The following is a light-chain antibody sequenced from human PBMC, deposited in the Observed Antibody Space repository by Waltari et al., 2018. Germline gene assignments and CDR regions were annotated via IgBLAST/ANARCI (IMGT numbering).Light chain of an antibody. CDR1: CTDIGAVDY. CDR2: DVF. CDR3: SSYTKSRTVV. J-gene: IGLJ2*01. V-gene: IGLV2-14*03. Sequence: QSVLTQPACVSGSPDQTITVPRTATCTDIGAVDYVSWYQQHPGKAPTLLTYDVFERPSGVSNRFFGSKSGNTASLMISGLQAEDEADYFCSSYTKSRTVVFGGGTKLTVL.